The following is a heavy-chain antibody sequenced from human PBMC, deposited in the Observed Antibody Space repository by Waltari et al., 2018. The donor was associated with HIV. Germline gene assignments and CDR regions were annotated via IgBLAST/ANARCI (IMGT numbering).Heavy chain of an antibody. CDR1: GFTFRSFW. J-gene: IGHJ4*02. CDR3: ARGVTVATITPFDQ. CDR2: ISSEGRAT. V-gene: IGHV3-74*01. D-gene: IGHD5-12*01. Sequence: EVQMVESGGGFVQPGGSQRLSCEPSGFTFRSFWYHWVRQRPGKGLEWVARISSEGRATTYVDSVKGRFTVSRDNAKNTLSLQMNSLRAEDTAVYYCARGVTVATITPFDQWGQGTLVTVSS.